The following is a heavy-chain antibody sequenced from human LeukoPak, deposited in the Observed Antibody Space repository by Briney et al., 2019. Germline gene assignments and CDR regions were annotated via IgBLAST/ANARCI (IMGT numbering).Heavy chain of an antibody. D-gene: IGHD3-22*01. CDR1: GGSISSYY. Sequence: SETLSLTCTVSGGSISSYYWSWIRQPPGKGLEWIGYVYYSGSTNYNPSLKSRVTISVDTSKNQFSLKLSSVTAADTAVYYCARRDHRGYYYFWGQGTLVTVSS. J-gene: IGHJ4*02. V-gene: IGHV4-59*08. CDR3: ARRDHRGYYYF. CDR2: VYYSGST.